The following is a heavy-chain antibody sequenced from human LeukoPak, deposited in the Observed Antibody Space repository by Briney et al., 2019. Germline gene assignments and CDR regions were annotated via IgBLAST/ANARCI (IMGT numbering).Heavy chain of an antibody. J-gene: IGHJ3*02. CDR2: INHSGST. D-gene: IGHD5-18*01. V-gene: IGHV4-34*01. CDR3: ARDLYSYGTIDI. CDR1: GGSFSGYY. Sequence: PSETLSLTCAVYGGSFSGYYWSWIRQPPGKGLEWIGEINHSGSTNYNPSLKSRVTISVDTSKNQFSLKLSSVTAADTAVYYCARDLYSYGTIDIWGQGTMVTVFS.